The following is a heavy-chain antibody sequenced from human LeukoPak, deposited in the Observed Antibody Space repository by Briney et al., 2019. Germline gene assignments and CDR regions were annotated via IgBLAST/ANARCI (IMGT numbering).Heavy chain of an antibody. J-gene: IGHJ6*03. CDR2: IWYDGSNK. D-gene: IGHD6-19*01. CDR3: AKEGYSSGWYYYYYMDV. Sequence: GGSLRLSCAASGFNFSSYGMHWLRQAPGKGLEWVAVIWYDGSNKYYADSVKGRFTISRDNSKNTLYLQMNSLRAEDTAVYYCAKEGYSSGWYYYYYMDVWAKGTTVTVSS. V-gene: IGHV3-33*06. CDR1: GFNFSSYG.